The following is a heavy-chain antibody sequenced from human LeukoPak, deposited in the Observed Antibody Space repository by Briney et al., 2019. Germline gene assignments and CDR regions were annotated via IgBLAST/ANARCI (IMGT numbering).Heavy chain of an antibody. Sequence: GGSLRLSCAASGFTFSSYAMSWVRQAPGKGLEWVAVISYDGSNKYYADSVKGRFTISRDNSKNTLYLQMNSLRAEDTAVYYCAKDSLAEAAAGNFDYWGQGTLVTVSS. CDR2: ISYDGSNK. D-gene: IGHD6-13*01. J-gene: IGHJ4*02. CDR1: GFTFSSYA. CDR3: AKDSLAEAAAGNFDY. V-gene: IGHV3-30*18.